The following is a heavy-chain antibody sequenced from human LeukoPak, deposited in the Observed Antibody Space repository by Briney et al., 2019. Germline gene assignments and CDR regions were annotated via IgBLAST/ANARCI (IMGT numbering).Heavy chain of an antibody. D-gene: IGHD5-24*01. CDR2: IYYSGST. J-gene: IGHJ4*02. CDR1: GASISSYY. CDR3: ARRRSRDAYNYYFDY. Sequence: SETLSLTCTVSGASISSYYRTWIRQPPGKGLEWIGYIYYSGSTNYNPSLKGRVTISIDTSKNKFSLKMSSVTAADTAVYYCARRRSRDAYNYYFDYWGQGTLVTVPS. V-gene: IGHV4-59*01.